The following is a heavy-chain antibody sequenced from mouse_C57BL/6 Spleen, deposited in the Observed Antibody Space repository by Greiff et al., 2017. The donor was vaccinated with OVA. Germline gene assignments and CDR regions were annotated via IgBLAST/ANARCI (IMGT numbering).Heavy chain of an antibody. J-gene: IGHJ2*01. CDR1: GYAFSSSW. CDR3: ARSSLTFFDY. D-gene: IGHD4-1*01. V-gene: IGHV1-82*01. CDR2: IYPGDGDT. Sequence: VQLQQSGPELVKPGASVKISCKASGYAFSSSWMNWVKQRPGKGLEWIGRIYPGDGDTNYNGKFKGKATLTADQSSSTAYMQLSSLTSEDSAVYFCARSSLTFFDYWGQGTTLTVSS.